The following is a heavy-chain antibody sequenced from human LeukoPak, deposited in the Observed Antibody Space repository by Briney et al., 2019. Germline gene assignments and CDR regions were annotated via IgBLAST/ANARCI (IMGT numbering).Heavy chain of an antibody. CDR3: ARSDSGSGDY. J-gene: IGHJ4*02. Sequence: TGGSLRLSCAASGFTFSSYAMHWVRQAPGKGLEYVSAISSNGGSTYYANSVKGRFTISRDNSKNTLYLQMGSLRAEDMAVYCCARSDSGSGDYWGQGTLVTVSS. CDR1: GFTFSSYA. D-gene: IGHD1-14*01. CDR2: ISSNGGST. V-gene: IGHV3-64*01.